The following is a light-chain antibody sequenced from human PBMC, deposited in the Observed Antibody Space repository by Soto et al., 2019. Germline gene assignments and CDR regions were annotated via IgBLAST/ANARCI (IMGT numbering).Light chain of an antibody. CDR1: TGAVTSGHY. V-gene: IGLV7-46*01. CDR3: LLSYSGPRV. Sequence: QTVVTQEPSLTVSPGETVTLTCGSSTGAVTSGHYPYWFQQKPGQAPRTLIYDTKNKHSWTPARFSGSLLGGKAALTLSGAQPEDEAEYYCLLSYSGPRVFGGGNKLTVL. J-gene: IGLJ3*02. CDR2: DTK.